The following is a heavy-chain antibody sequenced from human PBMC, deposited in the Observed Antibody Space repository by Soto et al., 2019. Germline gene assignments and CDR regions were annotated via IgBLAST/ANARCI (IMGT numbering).Heavy chain of an antibody. D-gene: IGHD3-9*01. J-gene: IGHJ5*02. CDR3: STWNYDVLTGYSS. V-gene: IGHV3-15*07. CDR2: IKSKSAGETT. CDR1: GFTFNDAW. Sequence: PGGSLRLSCAASGFTFNDAWMNWARQAPGKGLEWVGRIKSKSAGETTDYAAPVRGRFTISRDDSRFTLFLQMDNLKTEDTAVYYCSTWNYDVLTGYSSWGQGTLVTVSS.